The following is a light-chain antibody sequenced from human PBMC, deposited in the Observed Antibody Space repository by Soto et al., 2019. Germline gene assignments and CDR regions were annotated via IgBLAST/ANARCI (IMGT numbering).Light chain of an antibody. V-gene: IGLV1-44*01. CDR3: AAWDVSLVV. J-gene: IGLJ2*01. CDR2: SDN. CDR1: SSNIGTNT. Sequence: QSVLTQPHSGSGTPGQRVTISCSGSSSNIGTNTVIWYQQLPGAAPKLLIYSDNQRPSGSPDQFAGSKSATSATLAISELEYEDEDDYYCAAWDVSLVVFGGGTQLTVL.